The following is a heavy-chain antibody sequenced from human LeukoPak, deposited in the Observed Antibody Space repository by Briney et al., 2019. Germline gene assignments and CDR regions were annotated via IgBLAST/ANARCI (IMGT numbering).Heavy chain of an antibody. CDR1: GFTFSSYA. CDR2: ISGSGGST. D-gene: IGHD2-15*01. J-gene: IGHJ4*02. V-gene: IGHV3-23*01. CDR3: AKGGSGHSVGGSCYYDY. Sequence: PGGSLRLSCAASGFTFSSYAMSWVRQAPGKGLEWVSAISGSGGSTYCADSVKGRFTISRDNSKNTLYLQMNSLRAEDTAVYYCAKGGSGHSVGGSCYYDYWGQGTLVTVSS.